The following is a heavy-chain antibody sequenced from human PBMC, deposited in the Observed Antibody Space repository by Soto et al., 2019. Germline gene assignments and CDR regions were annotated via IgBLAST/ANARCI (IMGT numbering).Heavy chain of an antibody. CDR3: ARGTYYDFWSGPFYGMDV. D-gene: IGHD3-3*01. CDR2: IIPIFGTA. V-gene: IGHV1-69*06. CDR1: GGTFSSYA. Sequence: SVKVSCKASGGTFSSYAISWVRQAPGQGLEWMGGIIPIFGTANYAQKFQGRVTITADKSTSTAYMELSSLRSEDTAVYYCARGTYYDFWSGPFYGMDVWGQGTTVTVSS. J-gene: IGHJ6*02.